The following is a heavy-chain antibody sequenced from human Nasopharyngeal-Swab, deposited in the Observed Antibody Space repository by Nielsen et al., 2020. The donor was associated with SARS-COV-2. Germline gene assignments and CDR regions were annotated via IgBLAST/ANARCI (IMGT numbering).Heavy chain of an antibody. CDR3: ARDLGDSSSWYGGRYYYYGMDV. Sequence: SATLSLTCTVSGGSISSSSYYWGWIRPPPGKGLEWIGSIYYSGSTYYNPSLKSRVTISVDTSKNQFSLKLSSVTAADTAVYYCARDLGDSSSWYGGRYYYYGMDVWGQGTTVTVSS. CDR2: IYYSGST. CDR1: GGSISSSSYY. V-gene: IGHV4-39*07. J-gene: IGHJ6*02. D-gene: IGHD6-13*01.